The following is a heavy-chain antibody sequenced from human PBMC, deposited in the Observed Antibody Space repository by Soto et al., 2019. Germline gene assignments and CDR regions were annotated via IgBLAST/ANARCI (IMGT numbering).Heavy chain of an antibody. V-gene: IGHV3-7*01. CDR3: SRSLDS. CDR2: INPDGSEK. Sequence: GGSLRLSCAASGFSFSSFWMDWVRQAPGKGLEWVANINPDGSEKHYVDSVKGRFTISRDNARSPLYLQMSSLTAEDSALYYCSRSLDSWGQDTRVTVSS. CDR1: GFSFSSFW. J-gene: IGHJ4*02.